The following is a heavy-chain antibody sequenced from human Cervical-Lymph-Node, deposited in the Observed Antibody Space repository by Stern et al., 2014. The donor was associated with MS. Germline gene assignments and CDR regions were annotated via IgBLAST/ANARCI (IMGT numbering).Heavy chain of an antibody. CDR1: GYTFSNFW. V-gene: IGHV5-51*01. CDR3: VRRRDSAGYDTFDL. CDR2: IFPAGSDT. J-gene: IGHJ3*01. Sequence: VQLVESGAEVKKPGESLKISCRTSGYTFSNFWIGWVRQMPGKGLEWMGVIFPAGSDTTSSPSFQGQVTISADESISTAYLQWRSLKASDTAMYYCVRRRDSAGYDTFDLWGQGTMLIVSS. D-gene: IGHD3-22*01.